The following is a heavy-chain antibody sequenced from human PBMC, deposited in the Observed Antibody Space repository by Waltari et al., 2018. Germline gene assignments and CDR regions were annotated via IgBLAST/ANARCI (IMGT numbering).Heavy chain of an antibody. Sequence: EVRLVESGGALVQPAGSPSLSLATPQFTFSDDWMSWVRQPPGKGLGWVANIKRDGNDFYSADSVKGRFTISRDNAMSALYLQMNDLRPGDTGLYYCVRVGAATNYFTFWGPGTMVTVSS. CDR3: VRVGAATNYFTF. D-gene: IGHD1-26*01. CDR2: IKRDGNDF. V-gene: IGHV3-7*01. J-gene: IGHJ4*02. CDR1: QFTFSDDW.